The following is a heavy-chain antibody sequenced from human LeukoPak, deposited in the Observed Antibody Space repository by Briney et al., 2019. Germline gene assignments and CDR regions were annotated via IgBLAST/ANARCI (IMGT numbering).Heavy chain of an antibody. D-gene: IGHD3-22*01. J-gene: IGHJ3*02. CDR2: IYYSGST. CDR1: GGSISSYY. Sequence: SETLSLTCTVSGGSISSYYWSWIRQPPGKALEWFGYIYYSGSTNYNPSLKSRVTISVDTSKNQFSLKLSSVTAADTAVYYCARLDYYDSSGYPPHAFDIWGQGTMVTVSS. V-gene: IGHV4-59*08. CDR3: ARLDYYDSSGYPPHAFDI.